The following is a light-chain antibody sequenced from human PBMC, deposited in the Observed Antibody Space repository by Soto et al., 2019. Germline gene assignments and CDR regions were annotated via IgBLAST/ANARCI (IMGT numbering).Light chain of an antibody. Sequence: EIVLTQSPGTLSLSPGERGTLSCRASQSVNGRLAWYQQKPGQPPTLLIYGVSNRVSGVPYRFSGRGSGTDFTLIINGVEPEDFALYYCQQYGGSPITFGQGTRLEI. V-gene: IGKV3-20*01. J-gene: IGKJ5*01. CDR3: QQYGGSPIT. CDR2: GVS. CDR1: QSVNGR.